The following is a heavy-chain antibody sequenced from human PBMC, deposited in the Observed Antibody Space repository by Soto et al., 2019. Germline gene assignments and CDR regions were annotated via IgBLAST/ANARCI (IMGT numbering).Heavy chain of an antibody. CDR2: ISFDGTAT. D-gene: IGHD2-21*02. V-gene: IGHV3-74*03. Sequence: EVQLVESGGGLVQPGGSLRLSCAASGFSFSSSWMHWVRQAPGMGLVWVSRISFDGTATTSADAVKGRFIISRDNAKNTVFLQMHHLRADDTAMYYCVRDRRLRGHPFDMWGQGTVVSVSS. CDR3: VRDRRLRGHPFDM. J-gene: IGHJ3*02. CDR1: GFSFSSSW.